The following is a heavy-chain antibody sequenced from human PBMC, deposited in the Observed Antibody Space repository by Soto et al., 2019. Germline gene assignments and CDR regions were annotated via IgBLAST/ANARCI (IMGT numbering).Heavy chain of an antibody. CDR3: ARGAATVTPGWFDP. J-gene: IGHJ5*02. D-gene: IGHD4-17*01. CDR1: GYSISSGYY. CDR2: IYHSGST. Sequence: SETLSLTCAVSGYSISSGYYWGWIRQTPGKGLEWIASIYHSGSTYYNPSLKSRVTISVDTSKNQFSLKLTSVTAADAAVYYCARGAATVTPGWFDPWGQGIMVTVSS. V-gene: IGHV4-38-2*01.